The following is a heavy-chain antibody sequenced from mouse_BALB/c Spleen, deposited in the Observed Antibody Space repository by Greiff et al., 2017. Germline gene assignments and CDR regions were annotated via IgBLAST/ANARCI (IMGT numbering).Heavy chain of an antibody. Sequence: EVHLVESGGGLVQPGGSLRLSCATSGFTFTDYYTSWVRQPPGKALEWLGFIRNKANGYTTEYSASVKGRFTISRDNSQSILYLQMNTLRAEDSATYYCAREDYDGNYCDYWGQGTTRTVSS. CDR1: GFTFTDYY. CDR3: AREDYDGNYCDY. V-gene: IGHV7-3*02. CDR2: IRNKANGYTT. J-gene: IGHJ2*01. D-gene: IGHD2-4*01.